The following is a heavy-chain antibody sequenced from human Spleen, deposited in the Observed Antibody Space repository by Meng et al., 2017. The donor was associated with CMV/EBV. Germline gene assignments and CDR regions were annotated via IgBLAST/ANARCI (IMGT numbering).Heavy chain of an antibody. D-gene: IGHD6-13*01. CDR1: GFTFSSYG. J-gene: IGHJ6*02. CDR2: IWYDGSNK. CDR3: AKRECWYGRCGDRGGMDV. V-gene: IGHV3-33*06. Sequence: GESLKISXXASGFTFSSYGMHWVRQAPGKGXXGVAVIWYDGSNKYYADSVKGRFTISRDNSKNTLYLQMNSLRAEDTAVYYCAKRECWYGRCGDRGGMDVWGQGTTVTVSS.